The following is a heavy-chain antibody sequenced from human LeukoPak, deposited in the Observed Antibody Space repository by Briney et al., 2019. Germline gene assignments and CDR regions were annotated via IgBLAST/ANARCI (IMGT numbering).Heavy chain of an antibody. CDR1: GGSISSSSSY. CDR3: ARIAYSSSTDY. D-gene: IGHD6-6*01. Sequence: SETLSLTCSVSGGSISSSSSYWGWVRQPPGQGLEWIGSIYYSGSSFDNPALKSRVTISVDTSKNQFSLKLSSVTAADTAVYYCARIAYSSSTDYWGQGTLVTVSS. CDR2: IYYSGSS. J-gene: IGHJ4*02. V-gene: IGHV4-39*07.